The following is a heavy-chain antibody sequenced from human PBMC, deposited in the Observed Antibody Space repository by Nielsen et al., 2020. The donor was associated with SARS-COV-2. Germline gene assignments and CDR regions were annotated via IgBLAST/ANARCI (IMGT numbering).Heavy chain of an antibody. CDR3: ATDYYDSSGYLYFDY. J-gene: IGHJ4*02. Sequence: GESLKISCAAPGFTFSSYGMHWVRQAPGKGLEWVAVISYDGSNKYYADSVKGRFTISRDNSKNTLYLQMNSLRAEDTAVYYCATDYYDSSGYLYFDYWGQGTLVTVSS. V-gene: IGHV3-30*03. CDR2: ISYDGSNK. D-gene: IGHD3-22*01. CDR1: GFTFSSYG.